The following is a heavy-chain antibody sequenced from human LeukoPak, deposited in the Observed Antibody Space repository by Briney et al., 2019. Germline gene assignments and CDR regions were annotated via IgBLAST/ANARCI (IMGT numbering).Heavy chain of an antibody. Sequence: GGSLRLSCAASGFTFSSYAMSWVRQAPGKGLEWVSAISGSGGSTYYADSVKGRFTISRDNSKNTLYLQMNSLRAEDTAVYYCARGDPYDSSGYYCDYFDYWGQGTLVTVSS. CDR2: ISGSGGST. CDR3: ARGDPYDSSGYYCDYFDY. CDR1: GFTFSSYA. D-gene: IGHD3-22*01. J-gene: IGHJ4*02. V-gene: IGHV3-23*01.